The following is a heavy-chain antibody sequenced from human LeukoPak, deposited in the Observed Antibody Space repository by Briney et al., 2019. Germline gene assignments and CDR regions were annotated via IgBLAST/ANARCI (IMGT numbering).Heavy chain of an antibody. CDR3: ARQFRVGAIPDAFDI. J-gene: IGHJ3*02. Sequence: SVTLSLTCTVSGGSISSSSYYWGWIRQPPGKGLEWIGSIYYSGSTYYNPSLKSRVTISVDTSKNQFSLKLSSVTAADTAVYYCARQFRVGAIPDAFDIWGQGTMVTVSS. CDR2: IYYSGST. V-gene: IGHV4-39*01. CDR1: GGSISSSSYY. D-gene: IGHD1-26*01.